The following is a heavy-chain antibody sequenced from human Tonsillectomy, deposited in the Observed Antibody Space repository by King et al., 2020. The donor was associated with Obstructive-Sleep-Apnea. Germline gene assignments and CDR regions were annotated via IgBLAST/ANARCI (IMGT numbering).Heavy chain of an antibody. Sequence: EQLVQSGGGLVQPGGSLRLSCAASGFTFSSYSMNWVRQAPGKGLEWVSYISSSSSTIYYADSVKGRFTISRDNAKNSLYLQMNSLRAEDTAVYYCAREGMDYYDSSGYYYGGGYFQHWGQGTLVTVSS. CDR3: AREGMDYYDSSGYYYGGGYFQH. CDR1: GFTFSSYS. D-gene: IGHD3-22*01. V-gene: IGHV3-48*04. CDR2: ISSSSSTI. J-gene: IGHJ1*01.